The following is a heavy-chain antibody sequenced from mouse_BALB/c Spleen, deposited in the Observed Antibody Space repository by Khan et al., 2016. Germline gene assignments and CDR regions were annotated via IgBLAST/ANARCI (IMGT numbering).Heavy chain of an antibody. V-gene: IGHV9-3*02. CDR1: GYTFTNYG. CDR3: AEDYYGSDWFAY. D-gene: IGHD1-1*01. CDR2: INTNTGEP. J-gene: IGHJ3*01. Sequence: QIQLVQSGPELKKPGETVKISCKASGYTFTNYGMNWVKQAPGKGLKWMGWINTNTGEPTYAEEYKGRFAFSLETSASTAYLQINTLQNEDPATYFCAEDYYGSDWFAYWGQGTLVTVSA.